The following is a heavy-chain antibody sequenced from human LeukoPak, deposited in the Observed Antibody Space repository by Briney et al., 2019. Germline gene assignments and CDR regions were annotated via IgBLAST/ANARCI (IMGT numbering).Heavy chain of an antibody. CDR1: GFTFSSYA. CDR3: ARDVQGYYGSGLDY. J-gene: IGHJ4*02. Sequence: GGSLRLSCAASGFTFSSYAMHWVRQAPGKGLEWVAVISYDGSNKYYADSVKGRFTISRDNSKNTLYLQMNSLRAEDTAVYYCARDVQGYYGSGLDYWGQGTLVTVSS. D-gene: IGHD3-10*01. CDR2: ISYDGSNK. V-gene: IGHV3-30-3*01.